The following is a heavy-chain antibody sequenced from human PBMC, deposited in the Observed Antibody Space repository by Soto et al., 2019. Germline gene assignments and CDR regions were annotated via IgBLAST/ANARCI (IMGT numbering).Heavy chain of an antibody. CDR2: ILNDGSRQ. D-gene: IGHD4-17*01. CDR3: ARDDDYGDNGLDY. CDR1: GFTFSHYG. J-gene: IGHJ4*02. Sequence: QVQLVESGGGVVQPGRSLRLSCEASGFTFSHYGMHWVRQAPGKGLEWVAVILNDGSRQHYADSVKGRLTISRDNSKNTLYLDMNRLRVEDTAVYYCARDDDYGDNGLDYWGQETLVTVSS. V-gene: IGHV3-33*01.